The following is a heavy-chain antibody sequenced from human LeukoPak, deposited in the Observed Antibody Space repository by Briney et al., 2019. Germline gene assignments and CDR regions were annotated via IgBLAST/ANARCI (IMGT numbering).Heavy chain of an antibody. J-gene: IGHJ4*02. CDR2: ISGSRRSP. CDR3: AKVPISSGWPNFDY. V-gene: IGHV3-23*01. Sequence: GGSLRLSCAASGLTFSSYAMSWVRQAPGKGLEWVSAISGSRRSPYYADSLKGRFTISRDNSKNTLYLQMNNLSAEVTAVYYCAKVPISSGWPNFDYWGQGTLVTVSS. D-gene: IGHD6-19*01. CDR1: GLTFSSYA.